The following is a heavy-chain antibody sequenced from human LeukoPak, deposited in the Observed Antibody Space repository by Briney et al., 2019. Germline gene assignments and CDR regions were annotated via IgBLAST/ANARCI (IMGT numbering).Heavy chain of an antibody. CDR2: ISSSGSYI. D-gene: IGHD1-26*01. Sequence: GGSLGLSCAASGFTFSSYSMNWVRQAPGKGLEWVSSISSSGSYIYYADSVKGRFTISRDNAKNSLYLQMNSLRAEDTAVYYCARAPSMGAHFDYWGQGTLVTVSS. V-gene: IGHV3-21*01. CDR1: GFTFSSYS. J-gene: IGHJ4*02. CDR3: ARAPSMGAHFDY.